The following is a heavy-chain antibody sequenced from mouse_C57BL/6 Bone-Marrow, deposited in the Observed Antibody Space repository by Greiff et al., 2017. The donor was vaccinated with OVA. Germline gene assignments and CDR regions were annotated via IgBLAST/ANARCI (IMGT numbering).Heavy chain of an antibody. Sequence: EVKLQQSGAELVSPGSSVKMSCKTSGYTFPSYGINWVKRRPGQGREGMEYIFMGNGYTEYNEKLKGKATLTSDTSSSTSYMQLSSLTSEDSAIYFCARDETGRGDYWGQGTSVTVSS. CDR3: ARDETGRGDY. V-gene: IGHV1-58*01. CDR2: IFMGNGYT. CDR1: GYTFPSYG. D-gene: IGHD4-1*01. J-gene: IGHJ4*01.